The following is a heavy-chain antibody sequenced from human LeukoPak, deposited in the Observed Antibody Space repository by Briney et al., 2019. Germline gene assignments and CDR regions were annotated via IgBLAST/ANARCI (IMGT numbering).Heavy chain of an antibody. Sequence: ASVKVSCKASGYTFTGYCIHWVRQAPGQGLEWMGWINPNSGDTNYAQKFQGRVTMTRDTSISTAYMELSSLKSDDTAVYYCARAKWESSTTCYGAWGQGTLVTVSS. CDR1: GYTFTGYC. CDR2: INPNSGDT. J-gene: IGHJ5*02. V-gene: IGHV1-2*02. D-gene: IGHD2-2*01. CDR3: ARAKWESSTTCYGA.